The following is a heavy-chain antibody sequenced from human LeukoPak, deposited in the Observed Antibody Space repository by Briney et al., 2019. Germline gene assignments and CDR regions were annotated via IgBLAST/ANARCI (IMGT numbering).Heavy chain of an antibody. V-gene: IGHV3-23*01. Sequence: GGSLRLSCAASGFTFSSYAMSWVRQAPGKGLEWVSAISGSGGSTYYADSVKGRFTISRDNSKNTLYLQMNSLRAEDTAVYYCAKVLRFLEWSNWGAFDIWGQGTMVTVSS. J-gene: IGHJ3*02. CDR3: AKVLRFLEWSNWGAFDI. CDR2: ISGSGGST. D-gene: IGHD3-3*01. CDR1: GFTFSSYA.